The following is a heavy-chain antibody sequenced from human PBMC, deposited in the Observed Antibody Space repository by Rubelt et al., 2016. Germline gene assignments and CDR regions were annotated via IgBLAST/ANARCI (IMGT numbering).Heavy chain of an antibody. V-gene: IGHV4-34*01. J-gene: IGHJ5*02. CDR2: INHSGST. CDR3: ARGTTTVTKNWFDP. Sequence: QVQLQQWGAGLLKPSETLSLTCAVYGGSFSGYYWSWIRQPPGKGLEWIGAINHSGSTNYNPSLKSRVTISLDTAKNQFALKLSSVTAADTAVYYCARGTTTVTKNWFDPWGQGTLVTVSS. D-gene: IGHD4-17*01. CDR1: GGSFSGYY.